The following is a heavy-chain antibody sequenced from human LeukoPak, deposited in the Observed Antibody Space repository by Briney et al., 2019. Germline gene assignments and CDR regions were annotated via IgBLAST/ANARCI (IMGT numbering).Heavy chain of an antibody. J-gene: IGHJ4*02. D-gene: IGHD1-7*01. V-gene: IGHV7-4-1*02. Sequence: ASVKVSCKASGYTFSTYAINWVRQAPGQGLEWMGWINTNTGNPTYAQGFTGRFVFSLDTSVSTADLQISSLKAEDTAVYYCARDRSGGGTTGPFDHWGQGTLVTVSS. CDR3: ARDRSGGGTTGPFDH. CDR1: GYTFSTYA. CDR2: INTNTGNP.